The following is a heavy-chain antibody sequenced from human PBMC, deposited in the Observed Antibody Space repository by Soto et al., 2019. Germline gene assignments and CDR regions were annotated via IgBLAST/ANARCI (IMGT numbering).Heavy chain of an antibody. CDR1: GFSFTTYW. V-gene: IGHV5-10-1*01. J-gene: IGHJ6*02. CDR2: IDPYDSYT. D-gene: IGHD2-2*01. CDR3: ARPPLPGSGKYAMDV. Sequence: PGESLKISCKGSGFSFTTYWFNWVRQMPGKGLEWMGRIDPYDSYTNYSPSFQGHVTISVDKSISTAYLQWSSLKASDTAMYYCARPPLPGSGKYAMDVWGQGTTVTVSS.